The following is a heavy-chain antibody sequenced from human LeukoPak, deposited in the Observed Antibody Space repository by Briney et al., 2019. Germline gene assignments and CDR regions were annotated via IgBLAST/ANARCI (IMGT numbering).Heavy chain of an antibody. CDR3: AKASILAAASLREYDC. V-gene: IGHV3-23*01. J-gene: IGHJ4*02. D-gene: IGHD3-3*02. CDR1: GFTFSSCG. CDR2: ISGSGGST. Sequence: PGGSLRLSCAASGFTFSSCGMSWVRQAPGKGLEWVSGISGSGGSTFHADSVKGRFTISRDNSKNTLFLQLSSLRAEDTAIYYCAKASILAAASLREYDCWGQGTVVTVSS.